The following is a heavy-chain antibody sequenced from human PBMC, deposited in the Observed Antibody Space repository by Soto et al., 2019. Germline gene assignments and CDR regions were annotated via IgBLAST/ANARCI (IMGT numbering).Heavy chain of an antibody. CDR2: IIPIFGTA. CDR3: ARWDAYYDILTGYLLRYYYYGMDV. CDR1: GGTFSSYA. Sequence: VKVSCKASGGTFSSYAISWVRQAPGQGLEWMGGIIPIFGTANYAQKFQGRVTITADESTSTAYMELSSLRSEDTAVYYCARWDAYYDILTGYLLRYYYYGMDVWGQGTTVTVSS. V-gene: IGHV1-69*01. D-gene: IGHD3-9*01. J-gene: IGHJ6*02.